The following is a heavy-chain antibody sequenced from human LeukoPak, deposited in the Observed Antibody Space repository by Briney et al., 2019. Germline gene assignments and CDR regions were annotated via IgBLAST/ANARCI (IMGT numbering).Heavy chain of an antibody. V-gene: IGHV3-30*04. CDR2: ISYDGSNK. D-gene: IGHD3-22*01. CDR1: GFTFSSYA. J-gene: IGHJ3*02. CDR3: ARSRPHITMIVVASDHYDAFDI. Sequence: GGSLRLSCAASGFTFSSYAMHWVRQAPGKGLEWVAVISYDGSNKYYADSVKGRFTISRDNSKNTLYLQMNSLRAEDTAVYYCARSRPHITMIVVASDHYDAFDIWGQGTMVTVSS.